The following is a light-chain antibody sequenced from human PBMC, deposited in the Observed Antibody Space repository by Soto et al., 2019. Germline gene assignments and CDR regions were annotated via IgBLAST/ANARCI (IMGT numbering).Light chain of an antibody. CDR1: SSNIGSHT. V-gene: IGLV1-44*01. Sequence: QSVLTQPPSTSGTPGQRVAISCSGTSSNIGSHTVNWYQQLPGTAPKLLIYGDDQRPSGIPDRFSGSKSGTSASLAISGLHSEDGVYYYCASWDDRLNGPVFGGGTKLTVL. J-gene: IGLJ3*02. CDR2: GDD. CDR3: ASWDDRLNGPV.